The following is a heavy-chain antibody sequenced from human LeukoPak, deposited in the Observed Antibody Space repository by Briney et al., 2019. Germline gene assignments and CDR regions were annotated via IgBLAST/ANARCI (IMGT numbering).Heavy chain of an antibody. CDR1: GYTFTSYG. D-gene: IGHD6-19*01. Sequence: ASVKVSCKASGYTFTSYGISWVRQAPGQGLEWMGWISAYNGNTNYAQKLQGRVTMTADTSTSTAYMELRSLRSDGTAVYYCATTTCSSGWSNWGQGTLVTVSS. V-gene: IGHV1-18*04. CDR3: ATTTCSSGWSN. CDR2: ISAYNGNT. J-gene: IGHJ4*02.